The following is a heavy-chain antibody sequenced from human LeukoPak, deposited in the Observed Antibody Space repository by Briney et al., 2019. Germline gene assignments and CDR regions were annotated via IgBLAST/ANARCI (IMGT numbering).Heavy chain of an antibody. CDR3: AKWASDNRAFDL. J-gene: IGHJ4*02. Sequence: SETLSLTCTVSGGSISSSSYYWNWIRQAPGQGPEWIGYGHYSGNTKYNPPLKSRVTISVDTSKNQFSLRLRSVTAADTAVYFCAKWASDNRAFDLWGQGTLVTVSS. CDR2: GHYSGNT. D-gene: IGHD2-8*01. V-gene: IGHV4-61*05. CDR1: GGSISSSSYY.